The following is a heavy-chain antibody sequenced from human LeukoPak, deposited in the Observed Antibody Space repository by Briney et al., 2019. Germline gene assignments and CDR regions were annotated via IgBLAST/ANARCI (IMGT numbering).Heavy chain of an antibody. CDR1: GFTFSSYS. CDR2: ISSSSSYI. CDR3: ARGELTYYDFWSGPYYFDY. D-gene: IGHD3-3*01. J-gene: IGHJ4*02. V-gene: IGHV3-21*01. Sequence: PGGSLRLSCAASGFTFSSYSMNWVRQAPGKGLEWVSSISSSSSYIYYADSVKGRFTISRDNAKNSLYLQMNSLRAEDTAVYYCARGELTYYDFWSGPYYFDYWGQGTLVTVSS.